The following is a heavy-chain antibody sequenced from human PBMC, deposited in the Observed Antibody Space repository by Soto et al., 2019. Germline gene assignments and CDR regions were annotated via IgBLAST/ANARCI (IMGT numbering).Heavy chain of an antibody. D-gene: IGHD2-21*02. J-gene: IGHJ6*02. CDR1: GFSFSSIGEG. CDR2: IYWDDDK. Sequence: QITLKESGPTLVKPTQTLTLTCTFPGFSFSSIGEGVGWIRQPPGKALEWLALIYWDDDKRYSPSLKSRLTITTDTSKNPVVLTMTYMDPVDTATYYCVQSRCGGDCLQSYSSHSYYGLDVWGQGTTVTVSS. V-gene: IGHV2-5*02. CDR3: VQSRCGGDCLQSYSSHSYYGLDV.